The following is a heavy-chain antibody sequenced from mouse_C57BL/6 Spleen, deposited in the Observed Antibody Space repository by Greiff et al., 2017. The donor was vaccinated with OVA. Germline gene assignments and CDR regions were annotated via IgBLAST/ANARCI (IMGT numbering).Heavy chain of an antibody. J-gene: IGHJ4*01. CDR3: TRENVDYYAMDY. CDR2: ISSGGDYI. CDR1: GFTFSSYA. V-gene: IGHV5-9-1*02. Sequence: EVKVVESGEGLVKPGGSLKLSCAASGFTFSSYAMSWVRQTPEKRLEWVAYISSGGDYIYYADTVKGRFTISRDNARNTLYLQMSSLKSEDTAMYYCTRENVDYYAMDYWGQGTSVTVSS.